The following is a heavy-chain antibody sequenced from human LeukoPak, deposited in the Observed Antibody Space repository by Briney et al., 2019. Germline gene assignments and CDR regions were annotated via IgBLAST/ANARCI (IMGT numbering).Heavy chain of an antibody. CDR1: GFTFSDYY. CDR3: ARRGVVVPAAIRLFDY. D-gene: IGHD2-2*01. J-gene: IGHJ4*02. CDR2: ISSSTITI. V-gene: IGHV3-11*04. Sequence: GGSLRLSCAASGFTFSDYYMSWIRQAPGKGLEWLSYISSSTITIYYADSVKGRFTISRDNAKNSLYLQMNSLRAEDTAVYYCARRGVVVPAAIRLFDYWGQGTLVTVSS.